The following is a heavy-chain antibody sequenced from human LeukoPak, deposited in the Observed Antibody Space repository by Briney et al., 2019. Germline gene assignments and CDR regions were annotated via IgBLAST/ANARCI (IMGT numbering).Heavy chain of an antibody. J-gene: IGHJ6*02. D-gene: IGHD3-10*01. CDR2: IYYSGST. CDR1: GGSISSYY. CDR3: ASLPHYYGSGSYYEKYYYYYGMDV. Sequence: SETLSLTCTVSGGSISSYYWSWIRQPPGKGLEWIGYIYYSGSTNYNPSLKSRVTIPVDTSKNQFSLKLSSVTAADTAVYYCASLPHYYGSGSYYEKYYYYYGMDVWGQGTTVTVSS. V-gene: IGHV4-59*01.